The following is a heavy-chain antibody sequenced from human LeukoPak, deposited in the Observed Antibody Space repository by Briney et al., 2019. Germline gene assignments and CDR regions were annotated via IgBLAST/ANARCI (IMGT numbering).Heavy chain of an antibody. CDR1: GFNITNYY. V-gene: IGHV3-53*01. Sequence: GGSLRLSCAASGFNITNYYMSWVRQAPGKGLEWVSVIYSGGTTYYADSVKGRFTISRDNSNSSVSLQMNSLRVDDTAVYYCARASWGYDFDCWGQGTLVTVSS. CDR3: ARASWGYDFDC. CDR2: IYSGGTT. D-gene: IGHD7-27*01. J-gene: IGHJ4*02.